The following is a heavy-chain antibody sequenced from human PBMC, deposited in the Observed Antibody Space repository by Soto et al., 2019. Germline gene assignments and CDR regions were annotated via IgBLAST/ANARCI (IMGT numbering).Heavy chain of an antibody. CDR2: ISYDGSNK. CDR3: AKAMIVTTPYYFDY. D-gene: IGHD3-22*01. J-gene: IGHJ4*02. V-gene: IGHV3-30*18. CDR1: GFTLSSYG. Sequence: QVQLVESGGGVVQPGRSLRLSCAASGFTLSSYGMHWVRQAPGKGLEWVAVISYDGSNKYYADSVKGRFTISRDNSKNTLYLQMNSLRAEDTAVYYCAKAMIVTTPYYFDYWGQGTLVTVSS.